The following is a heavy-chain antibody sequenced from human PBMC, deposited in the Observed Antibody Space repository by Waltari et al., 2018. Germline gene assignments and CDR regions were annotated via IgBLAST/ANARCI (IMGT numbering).Heavy chain of an antibody. CDR1: GFTFSNYG. CDR2: IRGDGGAS. J-gene: IGHJ4*02. V-gene: IGHV3-23*01. Sequence: VQLLESGGGLVQPGGSLRLSCAASGFTFSNYGMNWVRLAPGKGRGWGSAIRGDGGASVYGDSVTGRFTICRDNSESTLRLQRHSLRTEDTAIYVCAAYSGISSSFEYWGQGTLVTVSS. CDR3: AAYSGISSSFEY. D-gene: IGHD3-10*01.